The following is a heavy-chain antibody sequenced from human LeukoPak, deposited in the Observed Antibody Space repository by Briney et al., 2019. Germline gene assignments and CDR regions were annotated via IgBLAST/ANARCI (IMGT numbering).Heavy chain of an antibody. D-gene: IGHD3-22*01. CDR3: AKGIGSGYYDSSGYYNY. V-gene: IGHV3-23*01. CDR2: ISGSGIST. CDR1: GFTFSSYA. Sequence: GGSLRLSCAASGFTFSSYAMSWVRQAPGKGLEWVSTISGSGISTYYADSVKGRFTISRDNSKNTLYLQMNSLRAEDTAVYYCAKGIGSGYYDSSGYYNYWGQGTLVTVSS. J-gene: IGHJ4*02.